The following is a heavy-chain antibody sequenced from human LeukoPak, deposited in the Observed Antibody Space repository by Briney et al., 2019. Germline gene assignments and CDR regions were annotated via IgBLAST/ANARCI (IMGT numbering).Heavy chain of an antibody. CDR3: ARSPGSWYSRGENWFDP. CDR2: IYYSGST. V-gene: IGHV4-61*08. D-gene: IGHD6-13*01. Sequence: SQTLSLTCAVSGGSISSGGYYWSWIRQPPGKGLEWIGYIYYSGSTNYNPSLKRRVTISVDTSKNQFSLKLSSVTAADTAVYYCARSPGSWYSRGENWFDPWGQGTLVTVSS. J-gene: IGHJ5*02. CDR1: GGSISSGGYY.